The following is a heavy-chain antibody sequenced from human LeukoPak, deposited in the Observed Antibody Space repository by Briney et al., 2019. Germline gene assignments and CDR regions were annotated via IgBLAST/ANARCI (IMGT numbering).Heavy chain of an antibody. CDR2: IYYSGST. J-gene: IGHJ4*02. V-gene: IGHV4-59*08. CDR1: GGSISSYY. Sequence: PSETLSLTCTVSGGSISSYYWSWIRHPPGKGLELIGYIYYSGSTNYNPSLKSRVTISVDTSKNQFSLKLSSVTAADTAVYYCARGYSSGRYEFDYWGQGTLVTVSS. D-gene: IGHD6-19*01. CDR3: ARGYSSGRYEFDY.